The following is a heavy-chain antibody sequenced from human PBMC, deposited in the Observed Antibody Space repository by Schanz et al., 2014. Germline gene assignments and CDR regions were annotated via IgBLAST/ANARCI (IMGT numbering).Heavy chain of an antibody. Sequence: QVQLVQSEAEVKKPGSSVKVSCTASGGTFSSYTISWIRQAPGQGLEWMGRIIPVLAIADYAQKFQGRVTITADKSTSTASMELSSLRSEDTAVYYCARGPSQGYSYGHNIGAYYYGMDVWGQGTTVTASS. V-gene: IGHV1-69*02. CDR1: GGTFSSYT. D-gene: IGHD5-18*01. CDR3: ARGPSQGYSYGHNIGAYYYGMDV. J-gene: IGHJ6*02. CDR2: IIPVLAIA.